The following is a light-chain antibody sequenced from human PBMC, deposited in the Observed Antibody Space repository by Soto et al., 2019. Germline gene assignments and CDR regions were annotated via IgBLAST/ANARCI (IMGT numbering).Light chain of an antibody. V-gene: IGKV3D-20*02. CDR3: QQRSNWPLLT. J-gene: IGKJ4*01. CDR2: GAS. Sequence: EIVLTQSPGTLSLSPGERATLSCRASQSVSSSSLAWYQHKRGQAPRLLIHGASSRATGIPDRFSGSGSGTDFTLTISRLEPEDFAVYYCQQRSNWPLLTVGGGTKVDIK. CDR1: QSVSSSS.